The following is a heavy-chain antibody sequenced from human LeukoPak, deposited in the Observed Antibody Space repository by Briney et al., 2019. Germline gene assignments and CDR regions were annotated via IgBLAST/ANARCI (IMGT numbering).Heavy chain of an antibody. V-gene: IGHV4-59*01. CDR2: IYYSGST. CDR3: ARGIVGATTVFDY. CDR1: GGSISSYY. J-gene: IGHJ4*02. Sequence: PSETLSLTCTVSGGSISSYYWSWIRQPPGKGLEWIGYIYYSGSTNYNPSLKSRVTISVDTSKNQFSLKLSSVTAADTAVYYCARGIVGATTVFDYWGQGTLVTASS. D-gene: IGHD1-26*01.